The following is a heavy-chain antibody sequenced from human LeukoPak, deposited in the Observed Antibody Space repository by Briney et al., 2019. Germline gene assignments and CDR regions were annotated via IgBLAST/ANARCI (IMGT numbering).Heavy chain of an antibody. J-gene: IGHJ4*02. Sequence: PGGSLRLFCADSGFSFSGYGMNWVRQAPGKGLEWVSYISSSSSTIFYADSVKGRFTISRDNAKNSLFLQMNSLRAEDTAVYYCATDPLGAYWGQGTLVTVSS. CDR3: ATDPLGAY. CDR1: GFSFSGYG. CDR2: ISSSSSTI. V-gene: IGHV3-48*01.